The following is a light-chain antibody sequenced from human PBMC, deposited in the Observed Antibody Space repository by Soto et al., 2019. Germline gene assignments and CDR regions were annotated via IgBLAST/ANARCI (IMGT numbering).Light chain of an antibody. Sequence: IPMTQSPSSLSPSVADRVSITCRASQGIRNDLGCYEQEAAKETKLLLYVAGILHSGVASSLGGRGSSTDFTLTLRRLHPDGCATYYCLQDYNYLFEFGQGAKVDIK. J-gene: IGKJ1*01. V-gene: IGKV1-6*01. CDR2: VAG. CDR1: QGIRND. CDR3: LQDYNYLFE.